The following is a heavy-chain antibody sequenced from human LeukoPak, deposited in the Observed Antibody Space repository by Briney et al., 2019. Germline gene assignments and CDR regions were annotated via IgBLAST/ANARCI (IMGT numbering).Heavy chain of an antibody. D-gene: IGHD3-22*01. J-gene: IGHJ5*02. Sequence: TETLSLTCTVSGGSISSSSYYWGWIRQPPGKGLEWILLIYDSGITYYNPSLKSRVTISVDTSKNQFSLKLSSVAAADTAVYFCARQRGYHYDSTTNRFSDLWGQGTRVTVSS. CDR1: GGSISSSSYY. V-gene: IGHV4-39*01. CDR2: IYDSGIT. CDR3: ARQRGYHYDSTTNRFSDL.